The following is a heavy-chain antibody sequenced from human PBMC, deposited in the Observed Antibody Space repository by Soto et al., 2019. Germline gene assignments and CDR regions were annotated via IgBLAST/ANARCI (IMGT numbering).Heavy chain of an antibody. CDR1: GGTISNSNHY. Sequence: QLQLQESGPGLVKPSETLPLTCTVSGGTISNSNHYWAWIRQPPGKGLEWIGSVYYSGSTYYNPSLKSRLTISVDTFTNQFSLRLNSVTAADTAVYYCARPRDATGYFDYWGQGTLVTASS. D-gene: IGHD2-15*01. V-gene: IGHV4-39*01. J-gene: IGHJ4*02. CDR2: VYYSGST. CDR3: ARPRDATGYFDY.